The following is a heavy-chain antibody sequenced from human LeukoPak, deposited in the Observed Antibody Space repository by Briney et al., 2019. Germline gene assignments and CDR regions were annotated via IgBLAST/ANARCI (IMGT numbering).Heavy chain of an antibody. CDR1: GFTFSSYG. D-gene: IGHD5-18*01. Sequence: AGGSLRLSCAASGFTFSSYGMHWVRQAPGKGLDWVAVISNDGSKKYYADSVKGRFTISRDNSKNTLSLQVSSLRAEDTAIYYCAKDRYGYAFEYPDSWGQGTLVTVSS. CDR3: AKDRYGYAFEYPDS. J-gene: IGHJ5*02. CDR2: ISNDGSKK. V-gene: IGHV3-30*18.